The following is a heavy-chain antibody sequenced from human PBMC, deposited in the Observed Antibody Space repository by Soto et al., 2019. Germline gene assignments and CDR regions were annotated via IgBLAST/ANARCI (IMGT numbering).Heavy chain of an antibody. CDR2: ISWDGGST. V-gene: IGHV3-43D*04. Sequence: LGGSLRLSCAASGFTFDDYAMHWVRQAPGKGLEWVSLISWDGGSTYYADSVKGRFTISRDNSKNSLYLQMNSLRAEDTALYYCAKDIGQVRGVSVMDVWGQGTTVTVSS. J-gene: IGHJ6*02. CDR3: AKDIGQVRGVSVMDV. D-gene: IGHD3-10*01. CDR1: GFTFDDYA.